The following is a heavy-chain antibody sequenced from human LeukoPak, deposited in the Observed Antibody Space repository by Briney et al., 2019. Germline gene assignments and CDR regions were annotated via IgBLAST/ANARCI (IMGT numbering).Heavy chain of an antibody. D-gene: IGHD1-26*01. CDR2: IKFEGSET. V-gene: IGHV3-7*01. CDR1: GFTFSSYS. Sequence: GGSLRLSCAASGFTFSSYSMNWVRQAPGKGLEWVANIKFEGSETYYVDSLKGRFTISRDNGKNSLYLQMNSLRVEDTAVYYCAPDRSGSYFPEYFQHWGQGTLVTVSS. J-gene: IGHJ1*01. CDR3: APDRSGSYFPEYFQH.